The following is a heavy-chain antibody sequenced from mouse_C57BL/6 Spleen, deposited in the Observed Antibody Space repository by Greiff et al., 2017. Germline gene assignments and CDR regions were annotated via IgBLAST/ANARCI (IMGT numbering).Heavy chain of an antibody. J-gene: IGHJ3*01. Sequence: EVQLQQSGPVLVKPGASVKMSCKASGYTFTDYYMNWVKQSHGKSLEWIGVINPYNGGTSYNQKFKGKATLTVDKSSSTAYMELNSLTSEDSAVYYCARSRDPPWFAYWGQGTLVTVSA. CDR1: GYTFTDYY. CDR3: ARSRDPPWFAY. CDR2: INPYNGGT. V-gene: IGHV1-19*01.